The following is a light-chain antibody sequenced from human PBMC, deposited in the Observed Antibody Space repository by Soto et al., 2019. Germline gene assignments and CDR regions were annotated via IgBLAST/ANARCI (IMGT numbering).Light chain of an antibody. Sequence: EIVMTQYQDTLSVSPGQRATLSCRASQSVSSNLAWYQQKPGQAPRLLIYGASTRATGIPARFSGSGSGTEFTLTISSLQSEDFAVYYCQQYNNWPRPFGQGTKVDI. CDR3: QQYNNWPRP. CDR2: GAS. CDR1: QSVSSN. V-gene: IGKV3-15*01. J-gene: IGKJ1*01.